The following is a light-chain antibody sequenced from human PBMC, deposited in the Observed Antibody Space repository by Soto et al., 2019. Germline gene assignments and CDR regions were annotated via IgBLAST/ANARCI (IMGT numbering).Light chain of an antibody. V-gene: IGKV3-20*01. CDR1: QSVGSN. J-gene: IGKJ4*01. CDR3: QQYGSSLGVT. Sequence: EVVLTQSPATLSVSPGAGATLSCRASQSVGSNLAWYQQKPGQTPRVLIYGASTRAIGIPDRFSGSGSGTDFTLTISRLEPEDFAVYYCQQYGSSLGVTFGGGTKVDI. CDR2: GAS.